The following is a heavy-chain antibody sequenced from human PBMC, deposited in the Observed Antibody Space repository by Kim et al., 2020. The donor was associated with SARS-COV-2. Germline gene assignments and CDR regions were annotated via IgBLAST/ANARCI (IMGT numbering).Heavy chain of an antibody. J-gene: IGHJ4*02. V-gene: IGHV3-9*01. CDR2: ISWNSGSI. CDR3: AKSPTIAAAQDY. Sequence: GGSLRLSCAASGFTFDDYAMHWVRQAPGKGLEWVSGISWNSGSIGYADSVKGRFTISRDNAKNSLYLQMNSLRAEDTALYYCAKSPTIAAAQDYWGQGTLVTVSS. CDR1: GFTFDDYA. D-gene: IGHD6-13*01.